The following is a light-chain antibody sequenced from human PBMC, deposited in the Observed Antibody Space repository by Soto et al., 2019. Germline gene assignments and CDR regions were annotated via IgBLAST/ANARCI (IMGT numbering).Light chain of an antibody. Sequence: DIELTKAPSPLSASVGGPVTITSRASQSINTNLNWYQQKVGEAPKLLIYAASSLQSGVPSRFRGSGSGTHFTLTISILQPEDFATYYCQQSYDNLTFGPGTKVDIK. CDR2: AAS. J-gene: IGKJ3*01. V-gene: IGKV1-39*01. CDR3: QQSYDNLT. CDR1: QSINTN.